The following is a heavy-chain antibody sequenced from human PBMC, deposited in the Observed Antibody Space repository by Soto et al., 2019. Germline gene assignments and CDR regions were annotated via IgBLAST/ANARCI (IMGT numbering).Heavy chain of an antibody. D-gene: IGHD1-7*01. V-gene: IGHV3-30-3*01. CDR3: ARAARTGTHWYFDL. CDR2: ISYDGSDK. Sequence: QVQLVESGGGVVQPGRSLRLSCAASGFTFSSYAMHWVRQAPGKGLEWVAAISYDGSDKYYADSMKGQFTISRDNSKNKLYLQMNSLKAEDTAVYYCARAARTGTHWYFDLWGRGTLVTVSS. CDR1: GFTFSSYA. J-gene: IGHJ2*01.